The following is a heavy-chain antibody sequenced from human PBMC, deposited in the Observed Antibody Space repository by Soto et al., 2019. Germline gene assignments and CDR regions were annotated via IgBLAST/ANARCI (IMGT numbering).Heavy chain of an antibody. V-gene: IGHV3-30-3*01. J-gene: IGHJ1*01. CDR1: GFTFSSYA. CDR3: AREFGLSAGGSTRGYFLH. CDR2: ISHDGSNK. Sequence: QVQLVESGGGVIQPGRSLRLSCVVSGFTFSSYAMNWVHQVPGKGLEWVAVISHDGSNKYYPDSVKGRFTISRDNSMNTLYLQMNSLTVEDTAVYYCAREFGLSAGGSTRGYFLHWGQGTQVTVSA. D-gene: IGHD1-26*01.